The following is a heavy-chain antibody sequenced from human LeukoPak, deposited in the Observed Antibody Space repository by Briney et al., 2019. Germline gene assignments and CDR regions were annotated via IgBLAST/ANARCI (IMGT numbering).Heavy chain of an antibody. J-gene: IGHJ4*02. CDR1: GGSISSSSYY. CDR3: ARHLYSSAWYADY. Sequence: SETLSLTCTVSGGSISSSSYYWGWIRQPPGKGLEWIGSIYYSGSTYYNPSLKSRVTISVDTSKNQFSLKLSSVTAADTAVYYCARHLYSSAWYADYWGQGTLVTVSS. CDR2: IYYSGST. V-gene: IGHV4-39*01. D-gene: IGHD6-19*01.